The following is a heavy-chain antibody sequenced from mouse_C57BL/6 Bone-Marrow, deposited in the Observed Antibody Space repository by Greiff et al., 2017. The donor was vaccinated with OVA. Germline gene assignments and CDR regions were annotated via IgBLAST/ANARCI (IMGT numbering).Heavy chain of an antibody. CDR2: INPNNGGT. V-gene: IGHV1-26*01. Sequence: EVQLQQSGPELVKPGASVKISCKASGYTFTDYYMNWVKQSHGKSLEWIGDINPNNGGTSYNQKFKGKATLTVDKSSSTAYMELRSLTSEDSAVYYCASRNYNTGFAYWGQGTLVTVSA. D-gene: IGHD2-1*01. CDR3: ASRNYNTGFAY. J-gene: IGHJ3*01. CDR1: GYTFTDYY.